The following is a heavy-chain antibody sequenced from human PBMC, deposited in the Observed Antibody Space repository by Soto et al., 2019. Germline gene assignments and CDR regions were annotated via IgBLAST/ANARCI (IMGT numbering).Heavy chain of an antibody. CDR3: ATVHRVVPAAIKNWFDP. Sequence: ASVKVSCKVSGYTLTELSMHWVRQAPGKGLEWMGGFDPEDGETIYAQKFQGRVTMTEDTSTDTAYMELSSLRSEDTAVYYCATVHRVVPAAIKNWFDPWGRGTLVTAPQ. V-gene: IGHV1-24*01. D-gene: IGHD2-2*02. CDR1: GYTLTELS. J-gene: IGHJ5*01. CDR2: FDPEDGET.